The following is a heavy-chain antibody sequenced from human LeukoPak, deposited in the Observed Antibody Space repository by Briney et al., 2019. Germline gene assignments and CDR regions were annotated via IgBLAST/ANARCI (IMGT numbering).Heavy chain of an antibody. Sequence: GGSLRLSCAASGFTFSSYVMHWVRQAPGKGLEWVAIISYDGSNEYYADSVKGRFTISRDNSKNTLYLQMNSLRAADTAVYYCARGSIWFGEYYYWGQGTLVTVSS. J-gene: IGHJ4*02. D-gene: IGHD3-10*01. CDR1: GFTFSSYV. CDR3: ARGSIWFGEYYY. V-gene: IGHV3-30*01. CDR2: ISYDGSNE.